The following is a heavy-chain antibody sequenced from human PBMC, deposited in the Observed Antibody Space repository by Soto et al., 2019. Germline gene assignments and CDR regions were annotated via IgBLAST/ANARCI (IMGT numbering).Heavy chain of an antibody. CDR1: GYTFTSYA. V-gene: IGHV1-3*01. CDR3: ARGKGYNWNKNWFDP. CDR2: INAGNGNT. Sequence: GASVKVSCKASGYTFTSYAMHWVRQAPGQRLEWMGWINAGNGNTKYSQKFQGRVTITRDTSASTAYMELSSLRSEDTAVYYCARGKGYNWNKNWFDPWGQGTLVTVSS. J-gene: IGHJ5*02. D-gene: IGHD1-20*01.